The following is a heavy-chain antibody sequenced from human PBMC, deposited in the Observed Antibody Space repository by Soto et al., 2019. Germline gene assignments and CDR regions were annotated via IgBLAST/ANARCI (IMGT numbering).Heavy chain of an antibody. CDR2: IYYSGST. D-gene: IGHD2-15*01. V-gene: IGHV4-39*01. CDR3: ASQDIVVGVAAINAFDI. CDR1: GGSISSSSYY. J-gene: IGHJ3*02. Sequence: QLQLQESGPGLVKPSETLSLTCTVSGGSISSSSYYWGWIRQPPGKGLEWIGSIYYSGSTYYNPSLKSRVTRSVETSKNQFSLELSSVTAADTAVYYCASQDIVVGVAAINAFDIWGQGTMVTVSS.